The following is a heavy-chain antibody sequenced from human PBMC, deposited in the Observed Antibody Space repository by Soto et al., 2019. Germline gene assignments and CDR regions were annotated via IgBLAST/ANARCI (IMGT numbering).Heavy chain of an antibody. CDR1: GFIFSSHW. D-gene: IGHD3-10*01. CDR2: IKEDGSEK. J-gene: IGHJ4*02. CDR3: ATLMVRGVITPDY. V-gene: IGHV3-7*03. Sequence: GSLRLSCTTSGFIFSSHWMSWVRQAPGKGLEWVANIKEDGSEKYYVDSVKGRFSISRDNAKNSLYLQMNSLRAEDTAVCYCATLMVRGVITPDYWGQGTLVTVSS.